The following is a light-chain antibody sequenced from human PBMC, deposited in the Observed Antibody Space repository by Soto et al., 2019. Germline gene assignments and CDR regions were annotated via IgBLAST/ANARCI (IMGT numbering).Light chain of an antibody. CDR2: DAS. CDR1: QSVSSF. V-gene: IGKV3-11*01. CDR3: QQRSYWPHT. J-gene: IGKJ2*01. Sequence: ESVLTQAPATLSLSPGERATLSCRASQSVSSFLAWYQQKPGQAPRLLIYDASNRATGIPARFSGSGSGTDFTLTISSLEPEDFAVYYCQQRSYWPHTFGQGTKVDIK.